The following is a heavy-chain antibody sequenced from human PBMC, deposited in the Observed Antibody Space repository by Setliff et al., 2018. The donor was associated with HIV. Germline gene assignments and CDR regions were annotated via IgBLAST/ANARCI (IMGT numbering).Heavy chain of an antibody. CDR2: IYPGDSDT. CDR1: GYTFTGYY. D-gene: IGHD2-2*02. CDR3: ARRETPAGCGTTNCYIYAFDI. J-gene: IGHJ3*02. Sequence: KVSCKASGYTFTGYYMHWVRQAPGQGLEWMGIIYPGDSDTRYSPSFQGQVTISADKSISTAYLQWSSLEASDTAMYYCARRETPAGCGTTNCYIYAFDIWGQGTMVTVSS. V-gene: IGHV5-51*01.